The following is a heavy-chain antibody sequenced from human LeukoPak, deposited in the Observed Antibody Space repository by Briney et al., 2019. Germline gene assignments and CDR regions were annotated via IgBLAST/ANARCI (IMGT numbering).Heavy chain of an antibody. CDR1: GGSFSGHY. CDR3: ATARAGAAFRWFDP. D-gene: IGHD6-19*01. Sequence: SETLSLTCAVYGGSFSGHYWSWIRQPPGKGLEWIGEINHSGSTNYNPSLKSRVTISVDTSKNQFSLKLSSVTAADTAVYYCATARAGAAFRWFDPWGQGTLVTVSS. J-gene: IGHJ5*02. CDR2: INHSGST. V-gene: IGHV4-34*01.